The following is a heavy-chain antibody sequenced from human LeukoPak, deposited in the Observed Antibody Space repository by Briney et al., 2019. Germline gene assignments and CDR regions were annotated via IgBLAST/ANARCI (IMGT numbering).Heavy chain of an antibody. J-gene: IGHJ4*02. V-gene: IGHV3-23*01. Sequence: GGSLRLSCAASGFTFSSYAMSWVRQAPGKGLEWVSGISGSGDDTYYADSVKGRFTISRDNSKNTLYVQVNSLGTEDTAAYYCAKGSYYDSSGSFYFDYWGQGTLVTVSS. CDR3: AKGSYYDSSGSFYFDY. CDR2: ISGSGDDT. D-gene: IGHD3-22*01. CDR1: GFTFSSYA.